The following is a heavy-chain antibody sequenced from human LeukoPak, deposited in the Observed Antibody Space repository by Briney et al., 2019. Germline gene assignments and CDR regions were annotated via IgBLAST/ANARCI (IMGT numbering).Heavy chain of an antibody. Sequence: GGSLRLSCAASGFTFSSYSMNWVRQAPGKGLEWVSSISSSSSYIYYADSVKGRFTISRDNAKNSLYLQMNSLRAEDTAVYYCARGYSSGWYNYFDYWGQGTLVTVSS. CDR2: ISSSSSYI. V-gene: IGHV3-21*01. D-gene: IGHD6-19*01. CDR1: GFTFSSYS. CDR3: ARGYSSGWYNYFDY. J-gene: IGHJ4*02.